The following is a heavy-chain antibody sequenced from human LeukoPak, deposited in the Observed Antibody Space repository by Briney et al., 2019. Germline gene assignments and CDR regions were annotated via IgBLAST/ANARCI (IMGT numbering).Heavy chain of an antibody. D-gene: IGHD3-22*01. J-gene: IGHJ4*02. CDR1: GFTFDDYA. V-gene: IGHV3-30*02. CDR3: AKNLGQWLDY. CDR2: IRYDGSNE. Sequence: GGSLRLSCAASGFTFDDYAMHWVRQAPGKGLEWVAFIRYDGSNEYYADSVKGRFTISRDNSKNTLYLQMNSLRPEDTAVYYCAKNLGQWLDYWGQGTLVTVSS.